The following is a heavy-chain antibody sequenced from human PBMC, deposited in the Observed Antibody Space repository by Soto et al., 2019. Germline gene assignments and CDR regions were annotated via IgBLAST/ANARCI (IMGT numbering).Heavy chain of an antibody. CDR3: ARDKITGLFDC. J-gene: IGHJ4*02. Sequence: SETLSLTCTVSGGSISSYYGSWIRQPPGKGLEWIGYIYYRGSTNYNPSLKSRVTISVDTSKNQFSLKLTSVTAADTAVYYCARDKITGLFDCWGQGTLVTVSS. V-gene: IGHV4-59*12. CDR2: IYYRGST. CDR1: GGSISSYY. D-gene: IGHD2-8*02.